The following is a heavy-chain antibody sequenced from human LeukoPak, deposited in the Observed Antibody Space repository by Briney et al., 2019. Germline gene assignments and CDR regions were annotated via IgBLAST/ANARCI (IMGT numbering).Heavy chain of an antibody. CDR1: GFNFGSYS. D-gene: IGHD3-22*01. V-gene: IGHV3-21*01. CDR3: ARGPDYYGGIGYYSEY. Sequence: GGSLRLSCAASGFNFGSYSLNWVRQAPGKGLEWVSSISSSGTYIYYADSVRGRFTISRDNARDSLFLQMNSRRDEDTAVYYCARGPDYYGGIGYYSEYGGQGTLVTVSS. CDR2: ISSSGTYI. J-gene: IGHJ4*02.